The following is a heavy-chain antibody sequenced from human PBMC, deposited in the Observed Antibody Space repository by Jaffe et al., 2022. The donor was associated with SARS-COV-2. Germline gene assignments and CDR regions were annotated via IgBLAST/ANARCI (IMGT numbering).Heavy chain of an antibody. CDR2: ISAYNGNT. CDR3: ARDVGGSRGYSYGPDYYYYYYMDV. V-gene: IGHV1-18*01. Sequence: QVQLVQSGAEVKKPGASVKVSCKASGYTFTSYGISWVRQAPGQGLEWMGWISAYNGNTNYAQKLQGRVTMTTDTSTSTAYMELRSLRSDDTAVYYCARDVGGSRGYSYGPDYYYYYYMDVWGKGTTVTVSS. D-gene: IGHD5-18*01. CDR1: GYTFTSYG. J-gene: IGHJ6*03.